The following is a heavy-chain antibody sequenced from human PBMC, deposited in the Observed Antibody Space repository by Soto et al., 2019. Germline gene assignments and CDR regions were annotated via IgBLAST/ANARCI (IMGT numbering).Heavy chain of an antibody. V-gene: IGHV3-48*01. CDR1: GFTFSTYS. CDR2: ISSGSRNI. J-gene: IGHJ4*02. D-gene: IGHD6-13*01. Sequence: EVQLVESGGGLVQPGGSLRVSCAASGFTFSTYSMNWVRQAPGKGLEWVSYISSGSRNIYYADSVKGRFTISRDNAKNSLYLQMNSLRAEDTAVYYCALDEQQVDCLDYWGQGTLVTVSS. CDR3: ALDEQQVDCLDY.